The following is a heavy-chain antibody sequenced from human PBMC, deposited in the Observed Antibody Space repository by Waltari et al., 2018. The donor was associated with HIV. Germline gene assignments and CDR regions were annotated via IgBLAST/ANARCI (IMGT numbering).Heavy chain of an antibody. CDR3: ARVAYSSSWTPPFDY. J-gene: IGHJ4*02. V-gene: IGHV1-46*01. Sequence: QVQLVQSGAEVKTPGASVKVSCTASGYTFTSYDMPWVRQAPGQGLEWMGIINPSGGYTSYAQKFQGRVTMTRDTSTSTVYMELSSLRSDDAAVYYCARVAYSSSWTPPFDYWGQGTLVTVSS. CDR2: INPSGGYT. D-gene: IGHD6-13*01. CDR1: GYTFTSYD.